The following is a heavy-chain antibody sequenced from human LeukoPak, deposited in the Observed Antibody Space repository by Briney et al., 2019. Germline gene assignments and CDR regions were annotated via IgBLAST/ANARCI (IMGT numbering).Heavy chain of an antibody. CDR3: ARFFYDREYYFDY. CDR1: GGSISSYY. D-gene: IGHD3-22*01. J-gene: IGHJ4*02. V-gene: IGHV4-59*12. Sequence: PSETLSLTCTVSGGSISSYYWSWIRQPPGKGLEWIGYIYHSGSTYYNPSLKSRVTISVDRSKNQFSLKLSSVTAADTAVYYCARFFYDREYYFDYWGQGTLVTVSS. CDR2: IYHSGST.